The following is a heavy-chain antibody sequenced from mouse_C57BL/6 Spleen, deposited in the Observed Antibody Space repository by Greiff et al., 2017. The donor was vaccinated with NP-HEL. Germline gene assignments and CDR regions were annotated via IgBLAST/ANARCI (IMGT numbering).Heavy chain of an antibody. Sequence: VKLMESGAELVRPGTSVKVSCKASGYAFTNYLIEWVKQRPGQGLEWIGVINPGSGGTNYNEKFKGKATLTADKSSSTAYMQLSSLTSEDSAVYFCARSHPGAYWGQGTLVTVSA. CDR1: GYAFTNYL. CDR2: INPGSGGT. CDR3: ARSHPGAY. V-gene: IGHV1-54*01. J-gene: IGHJ3*01.